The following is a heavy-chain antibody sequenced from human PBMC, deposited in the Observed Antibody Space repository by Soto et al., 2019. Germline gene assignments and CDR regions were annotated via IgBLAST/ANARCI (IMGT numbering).Heavy chain of an antibody. D-gene: IGHD3-22*01. CDR2: ISYDGSNK. V-gene: IGHV3-30*18. CDR3: AKDIKYYYDSSGYYPRPGMDV. CDR1: GFTFSSYG. Sequence: GGSLRLSCAASGFTFSSYGMHWVRQAPGKGLEWVAVISYDGSNKYYADSVKGRFTISRDNSKNTLYLQMNSLRAEDTAVYYCAKDIKYYYDSSGYYPRPGMDVWGQGTTVTVPS. J-gene: IGHJ6*02.